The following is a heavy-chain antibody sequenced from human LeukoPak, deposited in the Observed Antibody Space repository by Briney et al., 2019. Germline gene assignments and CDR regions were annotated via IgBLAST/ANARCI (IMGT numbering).Heavy chain of an antibody. D-gene: IGHD1-26*01. Sequence: GRSLRLSCAASGFTFSSYDMHWVRQALDKGLEWVTVISYDGSNKYYGDSVKGRFTISRDNSKNTLYLKMNSLRAEDTAVYYCAKEGSNGDFDYWGQGTLVTVSS. CDR3: AKEGSNGDFDY. J-gene: IGHJ4*02. V-gene: IGHV3-30*18. CDR1: GFTFSSYD. CDR2: ISYDGSNK.